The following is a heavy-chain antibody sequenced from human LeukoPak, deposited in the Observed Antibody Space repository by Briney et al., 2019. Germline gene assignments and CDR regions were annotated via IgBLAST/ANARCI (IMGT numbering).Heavy chain of an antibody. J-gene: IGHJ4*02. CDR2: IYTSGSS. V-gene: IGHV4-4*07. CDR1: GGSISNYY. D-gene: IGHD6-13*01. CDR3: AREEYSSDWYGHDS. Sequence: SETLSLTCTVSGGSISNYYWNWIRQPAGKGLEWIGRIYTSGSSDYNPSLKSRVTMSVDTSKNQFSLRLTSVTAADTAFYYCAREEYSSDWYGHDSWGQGTLVTVSS.